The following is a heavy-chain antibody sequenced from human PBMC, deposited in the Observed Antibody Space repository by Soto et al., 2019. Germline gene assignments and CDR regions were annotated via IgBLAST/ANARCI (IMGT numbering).Heavy chain of an antibody. Sequence: EVQLLESGGGLVQPGGSLRLSCAASGFSIGGYAMNWVRQAPEKGLEWVSAISGSAGTTYYADSVKGRFTVSRDNSKNTLYLQMNSLRATDTAVYSCASSFGPGLGRFDYWGPGTVVTVSS. V-gene: IGHV3-23*01. CDR3: ASSFGPGLGRFDY. CDR1: GFSIGGYA. J-gene: IGHJ4*02. D-gene: IGHD1-1*01. CDR2: ISGSAGTT.